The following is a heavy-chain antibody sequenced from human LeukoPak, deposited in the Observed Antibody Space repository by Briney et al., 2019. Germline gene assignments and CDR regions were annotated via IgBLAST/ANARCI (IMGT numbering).Heavy chain of an antibody. Sequence: GGSLRLSCAASGFTFSSYAMHWVRQAPGKGLEWVAVISYDGSNKYYADSVKGRFTISRDNSKNTLYLQMSSLRAEDTAVYYCARDKQWDYYFDYWGQGTLVTVSS. D-gene: IGHD1-26*01. CDR3: ARDKQWDYYFDY. J-gene: IGHJ4*02. V-gene: IGHV3-30-3*01. CDR1: GFTFSSYA. CDR2: ISYDGSNK.